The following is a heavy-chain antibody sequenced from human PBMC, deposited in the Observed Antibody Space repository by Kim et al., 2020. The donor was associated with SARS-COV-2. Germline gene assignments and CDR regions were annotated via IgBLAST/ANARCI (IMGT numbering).Heavy chain of an antibody. V-gene: IGHV3-21*01. CDR3: AISRKGFDP. CDR2: SYI. Sequence: SYIYYADSVKGRFTISRDNAKNSLYLQMNSLRAEDTAVYYCAISRKGFDPWGQGTLVTVSS. J-gene: IGHJ5*02.